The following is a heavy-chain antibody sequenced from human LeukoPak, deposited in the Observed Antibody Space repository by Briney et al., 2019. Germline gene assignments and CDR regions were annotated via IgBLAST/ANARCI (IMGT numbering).Heavy chain of an antibody. D-gene: IGHD6-13*01. CDR3: ARDGIARALSYFDY. CDR1: GFTFSSYA. J-gene: IGHJ4*02. V-gene: IGHV3-30-3*01. CDR2: ISYDGSNK. Sequence: GGSLRLSCAASGFTFSSYAMHWVRQAPGKELEGVAVISYDGSNKYYVDSVKGRFTISRDNSKNTLYLQMNSLRGEDTAVYYCARDGIARALSYFDYWGQGTLVTVSS.